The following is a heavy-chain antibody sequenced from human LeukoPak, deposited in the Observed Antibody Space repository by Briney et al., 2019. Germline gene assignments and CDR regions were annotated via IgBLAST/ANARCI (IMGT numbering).Heavy chain of an antibody. CDR3: ARGGEWYYDSSTYRLFDY. CDR1: GYTFTGYY. V-gene: IGHV1-2*02. CDR2: LNPNSAAT. Sequence: GASVRVSCKASGYTFTGYYMHWVRQAPGQGLEWMGWLNPNSAATSCAQKFQGRVTMTRDTSISTAYMELSTLTSDDTAVYYCARGGEWYYDSSTYRLFDYWGQGTLVTVSS. D-gene: IGHD3-22*01. J-gene: IGHJ4*02.